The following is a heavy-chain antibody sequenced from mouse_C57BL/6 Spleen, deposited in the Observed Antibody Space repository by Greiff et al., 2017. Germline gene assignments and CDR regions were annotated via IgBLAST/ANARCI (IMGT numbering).Heavy chain of an antibody. CDR1: GYTFTEYT. J-gene: IGHJ2*01. Sequence: QVHVKQSGAELVKPGASVKLSCKASGYTFTEYTIHWVKQRSGQGLEWIGWFYPGSGSIKYNEKFKDKATLTADKSSSTVYMELSRLTSEDSAVYFWARHEEIYYYGSSYFDYWGQGTTLTVSS. CDR2: FYPGSGSI. D-gene: IGHD1-1*01. CDR3: ARHEEIYYYGSSYFDY. V-gene: IGHV1-62-2*01.